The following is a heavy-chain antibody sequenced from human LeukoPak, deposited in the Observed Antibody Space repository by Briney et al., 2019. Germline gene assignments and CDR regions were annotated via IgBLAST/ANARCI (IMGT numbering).Heavy chain of an antibody. CDR3: AKDFRIGYSAHFDY. CDR1: GFTFRSYA. Sequence: GGSLRLSCVGSGFTFRSYAMSWVRQAPEKGLEFVSGIYENGGTTYYADSVKGRFSISRDNSKNTLYLQMDSLRGEDTAIYYCAKDFRIGYSAHFDYWGQGAQVTVSS. CDR2: IYENGGTT. V-gene: IGHV3-23*01. J-gene: IGHJ4*02. D-gene: IGHD2-21*01.